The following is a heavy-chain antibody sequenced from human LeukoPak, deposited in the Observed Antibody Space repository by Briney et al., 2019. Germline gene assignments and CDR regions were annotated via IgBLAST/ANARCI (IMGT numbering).Heavy chain of an antibody. V-gene: IGHV3-48*03. Sequence: SGGSLRLSCVASGFTFSNYEMNWVRQAPGKGLEWVSYISTSGTTIYYADSVRGRFTISRDNAKNSLYLQMNSLRDEDTALYYCARVRYSSGWDAFEIWGQGALVTVSS. J-gene: IGHJ3*02. CDR2: ISTSGTTI. D-gene: IGHD6-19*01. CDR1: GFTFSNYE. CDR3: ARVRYSSGWDAFEI.